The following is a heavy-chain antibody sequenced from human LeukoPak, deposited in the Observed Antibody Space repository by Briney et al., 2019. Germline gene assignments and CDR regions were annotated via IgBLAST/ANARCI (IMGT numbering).Heavy chain of an antibody. V-gene: IGHV3-30*18. CDR3: AKFGAQYSYDLTQSSAFDI. Sequence: GGSLRLSCAASGFTFSSYGMHWVRQAPGKGLEWVAVISYDGSNKYYADSVKGRFTISRDNSKNTLYLQMNSLRAEDTAVYYCAKFGAQYSYDLTQSSAFDIWGQGTMVTVSS. CDR1: GFTFSSYG. CDR2: ISYDGSNK. J-gene: IGHJ3*02. D-gene: IGHD5-18*01.